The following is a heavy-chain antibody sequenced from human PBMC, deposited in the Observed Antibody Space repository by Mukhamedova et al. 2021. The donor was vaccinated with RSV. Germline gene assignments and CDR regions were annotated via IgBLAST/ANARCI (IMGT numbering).Heavy chain of an antibody. V-gene: IGHV3-23*01. D-gene: IGHD6-13*01. CDR2: ISGSGGST. Sequence: VSGISGSGGSTYYADSVKGRFTISRDNSKNTLYLQMNSLRAEDTAVYYCAKRVGSSWPRRPVDYWCQGTLVTDSS. J-gene: IGHJ4*02. CDR3: AKRVGSSWPRRPVDY.